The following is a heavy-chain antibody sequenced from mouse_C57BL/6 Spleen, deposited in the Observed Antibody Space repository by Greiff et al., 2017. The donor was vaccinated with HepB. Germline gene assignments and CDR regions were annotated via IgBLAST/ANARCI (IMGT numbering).Heavy chain of an antibody. CDR2: IYPGDGDT. J-gene: IGHJ1*03. Sequence: QVQLQQSGPELVKPGASVKISCKASGYAFSSSWMNWVKQRPGKGLEWIGRIYPGDGDTNYNGKFKGKATLTADKSSSTAYMQLSSLTSEDSAVYFCARPIYYGSSHWYFDVWGTGTTVTVSS. CDR1: GYAFSSSW. CDR3: ARPIYYGSSHWYFDV. D-gene: IGHD1-1*01. V-gene: IGHV1-82*01.